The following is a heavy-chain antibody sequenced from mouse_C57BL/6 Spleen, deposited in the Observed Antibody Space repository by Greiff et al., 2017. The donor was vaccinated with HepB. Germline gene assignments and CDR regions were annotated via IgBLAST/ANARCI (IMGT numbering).Heavy chain of an antibody. CDR3: AKYYGSRGYFDV. Sequence: VKLVESGPGLVQPSQSLSITCTVSGFSLTSYGVHWVRQPPGKGLEWLGVIWSGGSTDDNAAFISRLSISKDNSKSQVFFKMNSLQADDTAIYYCAKYYGSRGYFDVWGTGTTVTVSS. CDR2: IWSGGST. V-gene: IGHV2-4*01. J-gene: IGHJ1*03. D-gene: IGHD1-1*01. CDR1: GFSLTSYG.